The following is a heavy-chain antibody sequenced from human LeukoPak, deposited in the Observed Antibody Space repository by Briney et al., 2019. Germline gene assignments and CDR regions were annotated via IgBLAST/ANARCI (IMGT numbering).Heavy chain of an antibody. CDR1: GGTFSRYA. CDR2: IIPIFDTP. CDR3: ARGTYDSSGYYFDY. V-gene: IGHV1-69*05. Sequence: VASVKVSCKASGGTFSRYAISWVRQAPGRGLEWMGGIIPIFDTPNYVQKFQGRVTITTDESTSTAYMELSSLRSEDTAVYYCARGTYDSSGYYFDYWGQGTLVTVSS. D-gene: IGHD3-22*01. J-gene: IGHJ4*02.